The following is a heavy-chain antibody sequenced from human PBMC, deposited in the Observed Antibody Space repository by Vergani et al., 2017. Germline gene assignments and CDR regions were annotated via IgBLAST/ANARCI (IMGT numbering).Heavy chain of an antibody. CDR3: ARADTATFPEVAYYYGMDV. CDR1: GFTFSSYW. J-gene: IGHJ6*02. CDR2: IKQDGSEK. Sequence: EVQLVESGGGLVQPGGSLRLSCAASGFTFSSYWMSWVRQAPGKGLEWVANIKQDGSEKYYVDSVKGRFTISRDNAKNSLYLQMTSLRAEDTAVYYCARADTATFPEVAYYYGMDVWGQGTTVTVSS. V-gene: IGHV3-7*04. D-gene: IGHD5-18*01.